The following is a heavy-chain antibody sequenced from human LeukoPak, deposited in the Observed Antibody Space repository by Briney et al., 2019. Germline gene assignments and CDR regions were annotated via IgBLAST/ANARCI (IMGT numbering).Heavy chain of an antibody. V-gene: IGHV3-23*01. CDR1: GFTFGNYA. Sequence: SGGSLRLSCVGSGFTFGNYAMNWVSQAPGKGLEWVAAISGRGGDTFYADSVKGRFTFSRENAHNSMYLQMNSMISGDTAVYYCARGRSPTLGYFDLWGRGTLVTVSS. CDR3: ARGRSPTLGYFDL. D-gene: IGHD3-10*01. CDR2: ISGRGGDT. J-gene: IGHJ2*01.